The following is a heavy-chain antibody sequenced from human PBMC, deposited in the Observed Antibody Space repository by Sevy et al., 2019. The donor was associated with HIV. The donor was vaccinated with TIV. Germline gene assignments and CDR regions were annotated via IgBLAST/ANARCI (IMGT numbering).Heavy chain of an antibody. Sequence: ASVKVSCKASGGTFSSYAISWVRQAPGQGFEWMGGIIPIFGTANYAQKFQGRVTITADESTSTTYMELNSLRAEDTAVYFCARGITSMFGGGYYFDYWGQGTLVTVSS. CDR3: ARGITSMFGGGYYFDY. CDR2: IIPIFGTA. D-gene: IGHD5-18*01. J-gene: IGHJ4*02. V-gene: IGHV1-69*13. CDR1: GGTFSSYA.